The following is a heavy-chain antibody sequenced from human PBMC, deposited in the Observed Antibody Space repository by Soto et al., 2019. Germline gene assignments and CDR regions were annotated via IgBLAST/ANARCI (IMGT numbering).Heavy chain of an antibody. J-gene: IGHJ6*02. CDR3: ANGRYYDSSGPPRYYGMDV. CDR2: ISYDGSNK. D-gene: IGHD3-22*01. CDR1: GFTFSSYG. V-gene: IGHV3-30*18. Sequence: QVQLVESGGGVVQPGRSLRLSCAASGFTFSSYGMHWVRQAPGKGLAWVAVISYDGSNKYYADSVKDRFTISRDNSKNTLYLQMNSLRAEDTAVYYCANGRYYDSSGPPRYYGMDVWGQGTTVTVSS.